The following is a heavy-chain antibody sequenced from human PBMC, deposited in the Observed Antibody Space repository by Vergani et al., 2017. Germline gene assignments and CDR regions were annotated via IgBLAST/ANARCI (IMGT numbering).Heavy chain of an antibody. CDR2: ISGSGGST. Sequence: EVQLLESGGGLVQPGGSLRLSCAASGFTFSSYAMSWVRQAPGKGLEWVSAISGSGGSTYYADSVKGRFTISRDNSKNTLYLQMNSLRAEDTAVYYCAKRVGGYYDSSGHIDYRGQGTLVTVSS. J-gene: IGHJ4*02. V-gene: IGHV3-23*01. CDR1: GFTFSSYA. CDR3: AKRVGGYYDSSGHIDY. D-gene: IGHD3-22*01.